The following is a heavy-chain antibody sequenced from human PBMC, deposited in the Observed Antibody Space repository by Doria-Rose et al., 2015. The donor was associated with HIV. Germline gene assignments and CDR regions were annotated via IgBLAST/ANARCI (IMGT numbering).Heavy chain of an antibody. CDR3: ARIKSSRWYHKYYFDF. J-gene: IGHJ4*02. Sequence: QVTLKESGPVLVKPTETLTLTCTVSGVSLSSPGMGVSWIRQPPGKALERLANIFSDDERSYNTSLKSRLTISRGTSKSQVVLTMTDMDPVDTATYYCARIKSSRWYHKYYFDFWGQGTLVIVSA. D-gene: IGHD6-13*01. V-gene: IGHV2-26*01. CDR1: GVSLSSPGMG. CDR2: IFSDDER.